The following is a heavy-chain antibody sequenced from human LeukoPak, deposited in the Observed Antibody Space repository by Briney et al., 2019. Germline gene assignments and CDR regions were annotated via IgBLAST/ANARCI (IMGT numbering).Heavy chain of an antibody. V-gene: IGHV4-34*01. Sequence: PSETLSLTCAVYGGSFSGYYWSWIRQPPGKGLEWIGEINHSGSTNYNPSLKSRVTISVDTSKNQFSLKLSSVTAADTAVYYCARDGSSWQNYYYYYYMDVWGKGTTVTVSS. D-gene: IGHD6-13*01. CDR1: GGSFSGYY. CDR3: ARDGSSWQNYYYYYYMDV. J-gene: IGHJ6*03. CDR2: INHSGST.